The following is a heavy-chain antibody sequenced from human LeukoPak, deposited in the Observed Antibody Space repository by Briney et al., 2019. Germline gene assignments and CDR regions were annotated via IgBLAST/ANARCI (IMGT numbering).Heavy chain of an antibody. CDR1: GGSISGGDYY. CDR3: ARGPSVYYGSDPSYYFDY. J-gene: IGHJ4*02. CDR2: IYYSGST. Sequence: SQTLSLTCTVSGGSISGGDYYWSWIRQPPGKGLEWIGYIYYSGSTYYNPSLKSRVTISVDTSKNQFSLKLSSVTAADTAVYYCARGPSVYYGSDPSYYFDYWGQGTLVTVSS. V-gene: IGHV4-30-4*01. D-gene: IGHD3-10*01.